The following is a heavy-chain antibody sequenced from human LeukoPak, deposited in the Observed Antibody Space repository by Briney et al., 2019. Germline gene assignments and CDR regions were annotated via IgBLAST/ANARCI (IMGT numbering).Heavy chain of an antibody. CDR1: GFTFSSYT. D-gene: IGHD6-13*01. CDR2: ISGSGDRT. CDR3: AKAPGAYGSRAVDS. V-gene: IGHV3-23*01. J-gene: IGHJ4*02. Sequence: GGSLRLSCTASGFTFSSYTMSWVRQAPGKGLEWVSAISGSGDRTFYADSVKGRFTISRDNSKTTLSPQMNSLRVDDTAVYYCAKAPGAYGSRAVDSWGQGTLVTVSS.